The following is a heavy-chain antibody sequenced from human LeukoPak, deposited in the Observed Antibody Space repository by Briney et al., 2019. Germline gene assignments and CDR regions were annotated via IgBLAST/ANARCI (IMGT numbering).Heavy chain of an antibody. J-gene: IGHJ5*02. D-gene: IGHD3-22*01. V-gene: IGHV3-23*01. CDR3: ANLYDSVGYYIA. CDR2: ISGSGTTI. Sequence: GGSLRLSCAASGFTLSTYALSWVRQAPGKGLEWVSAISGSGTTIYYADSVKGRFTISRDNSKNALYLQMNSLRAEDTAVYYCANLYDSVGYYIAWGQGALVTVSS. CDR1: GFTLSTYA.